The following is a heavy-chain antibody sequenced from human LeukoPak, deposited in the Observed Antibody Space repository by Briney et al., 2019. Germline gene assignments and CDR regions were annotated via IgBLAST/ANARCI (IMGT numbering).Heavy chain of an antibody. J-gene: IGHJ4*02. V-gene: IGHV4-38-2*02. D-gene: IGHD3-22*01. CDR3: ARHVVSSGYYFPWYFDY. CDR1: GYSISSGYY. Sequence: SETLSLTCTVSGYSISSGYYWGWIRQPPGKGLEWIGSIYHSGSTYYNPSLKSRVTISVDTSKNQFSLKLSSVTAADTAVYYCARHVVSSGYYFPWYFDYWGQGTLVTVSS. CDR2: IYHSGST.